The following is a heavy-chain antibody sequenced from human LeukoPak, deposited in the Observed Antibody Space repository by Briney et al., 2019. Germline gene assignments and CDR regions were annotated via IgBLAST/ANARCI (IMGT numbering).Heavy chain of an antibody. J-gene: IGHJ1*01. CDR1: GGSISSGGYS. V-gene: IGHV4-30-2*01. D-gene: IGHD6-13*01. CDR2: IYHSGST. CDR3: ARSSSIAAAGTEYFQH. Sequence: SQTLSLTCAVSGGSISSGGYSWGWIRQPPGRGLEWIGYIYHSGSTYYNPSLKSRVTISVDRSKNQFYLKLSSVTAADTAVYYCARSSSIAAAGTEYFQHWGQGTLVTVSS.